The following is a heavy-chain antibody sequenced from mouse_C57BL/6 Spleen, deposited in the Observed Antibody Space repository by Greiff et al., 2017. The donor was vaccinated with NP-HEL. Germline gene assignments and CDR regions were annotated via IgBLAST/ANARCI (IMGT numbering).Heavy chain of an antibody. J-gene: IGHJ2*01. Sequence: EVQVVESGPELVKPGASVKISCKASGYSFTGYYMNWVKQSPEKSLEWIGEINPSTGGTTYNQKFKAKATLTVDKSSSTAYMQLKSLTSEDSAVYYCARDGSSLDYWGQGTTLTVSS. CDR3: ARDGSSLDY. D-gene: IGHD1-1*01. CDR2: INPSTGGT. CDR1: GYSFTGYY. V-gene: IGHV1-42*01.